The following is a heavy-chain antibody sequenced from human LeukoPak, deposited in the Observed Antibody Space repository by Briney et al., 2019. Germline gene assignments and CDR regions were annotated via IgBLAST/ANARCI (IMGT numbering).Heavy chain of an antibody. Sequence: GGSLRLSCAASGFTFSSYGMHWVRQAPGKGLEWVAVISYDGSNKYYADSVKGRFTISRDNSKNTLYLQMNSLRAEDTAVYYCAKAVSRPYSSSSDYPDYWGQGTLVTVS. CDR2: ISYDGSNK. D-gene: IGHD6-6*01. J-gene: IGHJ4*02. V-gene: IGHV3-30*18. CDR1: GFTFSSYG. CDR3: AKAVSRPYSSSSDYPDY.